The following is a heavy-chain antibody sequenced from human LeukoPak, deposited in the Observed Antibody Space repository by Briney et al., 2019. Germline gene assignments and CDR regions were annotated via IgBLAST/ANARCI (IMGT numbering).Heavy chain of an antibody. V-gene: IGHV3-48*01. CDR3: AREVGTPQAFDI. CDR1: RFTFSNYG. D-gene: IGHD1-26*01. J-gene: IGHJ3*02. CDR2: INSRSSAI. Sequence: GSLRLSCAASRFTFSNYGVNWVRQAPGKGLEWVSYINSRSSAIYYADSVRGRFTISRDNAKNSLYLQMNSLKAEDTAIYYCAREVGTPQAFDIWGQGTMVTVSS.